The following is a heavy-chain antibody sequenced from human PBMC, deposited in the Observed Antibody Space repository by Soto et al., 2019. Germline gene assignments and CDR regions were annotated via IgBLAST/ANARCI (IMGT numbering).Heavy chain of an antibody. J-gene: IGHJ4*02. CDR1: GYTFTASG. CDR2: TSIYNGHT. D-gene: IGHD4-17*01. V-gene: IGHV1-18*01. CDR3: ARWDDYGASDQYHFDQ. Sequence: QVQLVQSGPEVQKPGASLKVSCKASGYTFTASGISWVRQAPGQGLGRMGWTSIYNGHTEYSPKFLGRVVMTTDTSADTAYLELKSLRPDDAALYYCARWDDYGASDQYHFDQWGQRTLVTVSS.